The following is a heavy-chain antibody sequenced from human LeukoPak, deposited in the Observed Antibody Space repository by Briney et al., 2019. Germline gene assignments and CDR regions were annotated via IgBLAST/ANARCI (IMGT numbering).Heavy chain of an antibody. CDR3: AREKSGDDCKFDC. V-gene: IGHV3-30-3*01. J-gene: IGHJ4*02. Sequence: GGSLRLSCAASGFTSRTYAMHWVRQAPGKGLEWVAVISSDESYKYYADSVKGRFTISRDNSKNTLYLQMDSLKAEDTALYYCAREKSGDDCKFDCWGQGALVTVSS. D-gene: IGHD2-21*02. CDR1: GFTSRTYA. CDR2: ISSDESYK.